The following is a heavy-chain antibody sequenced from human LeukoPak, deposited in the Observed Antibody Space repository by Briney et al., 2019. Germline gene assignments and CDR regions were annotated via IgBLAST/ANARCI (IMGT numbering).Heavy chain of an antibody. V-gene: IGHV3-74*03. CDR1: GFTFSRYW. CDR3: ARDWTGLYYYPYMDV. Sequence: GGSLRLSCAASGFTFSRYWMHWVRQAPGKGLVWVSRINTDGSATTYADSVKGRFTISRDNAKNTLYLQMNSLRAEDTAVYYCARDWTGLYYYPYMDVWGKGTTVTVSS. D-gene: IGHD3/OR15-3a*01. CDR2: INTDGSAT. J-gene: IGHJ6*03.